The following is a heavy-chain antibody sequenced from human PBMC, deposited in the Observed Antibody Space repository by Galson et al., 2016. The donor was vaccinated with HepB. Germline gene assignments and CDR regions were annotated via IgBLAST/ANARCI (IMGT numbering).Heavy chain of an antibody. CDR3: ARNKVKSEAEITRDYYYGMDV. D-gene: IGHD6-13*01. J-gene: IGHJ6*02. CDR1: GLTLRSST. Sequence: SVKVSCKASGLTLRSSTVQWVRQARGQRLEWIGWIVVGSDSTNYAQKFQGRVTITADESTSTAYMELSSLRSEDTAVYYCARNKVKSEAEITRDYYYGMDVWGQGTKVTVSS. V-gene: IGHV1-58*01. CDR2: IVVGSDST.